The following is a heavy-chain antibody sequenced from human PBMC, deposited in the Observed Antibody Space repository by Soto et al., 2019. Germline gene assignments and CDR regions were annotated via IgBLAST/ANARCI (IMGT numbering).Heavy chain of an antibody. CDR3: ARALYGFTVSQDYGMDV. Sequence: PSEALSLTCTFSGCSISRGDYYWSWVRQPPGEGLEWIGYIYYSGSTYYNPSLKSRVTISVDTSKNQFSLKLSSVTAADTAVYYCARALYGFTVSQDYGMDVWGQGTTVTVSS. D-gene: IGHD6-13*01. V-gene: IGHV4-30-4*01. CDR2: IYYSGST. CDR1: GCSISRGDYY. J-gene: IGHJ6*02.